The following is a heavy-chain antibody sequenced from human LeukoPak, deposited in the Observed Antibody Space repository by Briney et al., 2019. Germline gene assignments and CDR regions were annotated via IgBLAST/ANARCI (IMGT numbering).Heavy chain of an antibody. CDR1: GGSISSSSYY. D-gene: IGHD3-10*01. CDR3: AKRGGLLWFGELFGHNWFDP. Sequence: SETLSLTCTVSGGSISSSSYYWGWIRQPPGKGLEWIGSIYYSGSTYYNPSLKSRVTISVDTSKNQFSLKLSSVTAADTAVYYCAKRGGLLWFGELFGHNWFDPWGQGTLVTVSS. V-gene: IGHV4-39*01. CDR2: IYYSGST. J-gene: IGHJ5*02.